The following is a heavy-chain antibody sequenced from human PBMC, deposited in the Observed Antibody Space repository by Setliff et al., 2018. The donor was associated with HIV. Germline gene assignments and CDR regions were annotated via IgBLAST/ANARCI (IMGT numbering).Heavy chain of an antibody. V-gene: IGHV1-2*06. CDR2: INPNIGST. CDR1: GYSFTTSG. Sequence: ASVKVSCKASGYSFTTSGVSWVRQAPGQGLQWMGRINPNIGSTNYAQNFQGRATMTRDTSVNTASMELSNLRSDDTAVYYCARQLYNSLDFWGQGALVTVSS. D-gene: IGHD1-1*01. CDR3: ARQLYNSLDF. J-gene: IGHJ4*02.